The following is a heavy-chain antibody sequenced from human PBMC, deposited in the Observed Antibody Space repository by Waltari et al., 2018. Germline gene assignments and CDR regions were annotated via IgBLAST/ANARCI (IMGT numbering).Heavy chain of an antibody. D-gene: IGHD4-17*01. CDR3: ARDLGLRRDY. V-gene: IGHV3-48*03. J-gene: IGHJ4*02. CDR2: IISSGNAI. Sequence: EVQLVESGGGLVQPGGSLRLSCAASGFTFSSYEMNWVRQAPGKGLEWVSYIISSGNAIYYADSGKGRFTISRDKTKNSLYLQMNSLRAEDTAVYYCARDLGLRRDYWGQGTLVTVSS. CDR1: GFTFSSYE.